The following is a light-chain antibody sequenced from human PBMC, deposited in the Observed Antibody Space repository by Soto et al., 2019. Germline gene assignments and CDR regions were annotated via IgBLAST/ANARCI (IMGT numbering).Light chain of an antibody. CDR2: GAS. V-gene: IGKV3-15*01. J-gene: IGKJ4*01. Sequence: EIVLTQSPGTLSLSPGERATLSCRASQTVSSSLAWYQQKPGQAPRLLIYGASTRATGVPARFSGSGSGTEFTLAISSLQSEDFAVYYCQQYNDWPSLTFGGGTKVDIK. CDR1: QTVSSS. CDR3: QQYNDWPSLT.